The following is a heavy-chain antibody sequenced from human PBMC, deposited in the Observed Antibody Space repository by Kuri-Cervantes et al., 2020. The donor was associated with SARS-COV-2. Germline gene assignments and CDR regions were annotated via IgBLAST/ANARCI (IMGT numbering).Heavy chain of an antibody. J-gene: IGHJ4*02. D-gene: IGHD3-22*01. CDR1: NYSITNLYY. CDR3: ARGGGYYDSSGYYYFDY. V-gene: IGHV4-38-2*01. CDR2: ISHQGKT. Sequence: SQTLSLTCVVSNYSITNLYYWGWIRQPPGKGLEWMGSISHQGKTFYNPSLKSRLSMSVDTAKNQFSLKLSSVTAADTAVYYCARGGGYYDSSGYYYFDYWGQGTLVTVSS.